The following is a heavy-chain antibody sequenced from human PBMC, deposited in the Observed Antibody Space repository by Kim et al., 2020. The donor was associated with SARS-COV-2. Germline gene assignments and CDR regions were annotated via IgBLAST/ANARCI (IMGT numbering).Heavy chain of an antibody. CDR3: ARHAGAYYYDSSGYQRAFDI. Sequence: LKSRVTISVDTSKNQFSLKLSSVTAADTAVYYCARHAGAYYYDSSGYQRAFDIWGQGTMVTVSS. D-gene: IGHD3-22*01. J-gene: IGHJ3*02. V-gene: IGHV4-59*08.